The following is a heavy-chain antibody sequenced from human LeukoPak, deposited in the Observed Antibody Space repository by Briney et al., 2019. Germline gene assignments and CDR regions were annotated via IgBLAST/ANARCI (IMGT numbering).Heavy chain of an antibody. Sequence: PGGSLRLSCAASGFTFSTYSMNWVRQAPGKGLEWVSSITGTSTYIYYADSVKGRFTISRDNAKNLLYLQINSLKTEDTAVYYCTKACFSGRYHYPFDMWGQGTMVTVSS. J-gene: IGHJ3*02. V-gene: IGHV3-21*04. CDR1: GFTFSTYS. CDR2: ITGTSTYI. CDR3: TKACFSGRYHYPFDM. D-gene: IGHD1-26*01.